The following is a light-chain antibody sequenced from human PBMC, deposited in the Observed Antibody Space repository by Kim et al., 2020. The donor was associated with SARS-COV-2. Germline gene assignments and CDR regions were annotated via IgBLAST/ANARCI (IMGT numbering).Light chain of an antibody. CDR1: SGSIASSY. J-gene: IGLJ3*02. Sequence: GRTVAISCTRSSGSIASSYVQGYQQRPGSSPTTVIYENNQRPSGVPDRFSGSIDSSSNSASLTISGLKTDDEADYYCQSYDASNRVFGGGTQLTVL. CDR2: ENN. V-gene: IGLV6-57*01. CDR3: QSYDASNRV.